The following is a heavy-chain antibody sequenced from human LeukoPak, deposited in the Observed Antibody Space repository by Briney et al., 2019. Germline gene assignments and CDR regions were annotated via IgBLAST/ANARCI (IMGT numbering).Heavy chain of an antibody. V-gene: IGHV4-30-2*01. D-gene: IGHD3-9*01. CDR3: ASQSTIFWGPNASDI. J-gene: IGHJ3*02. Sequence: PSQTLSLTCAVSGGSISSGGYSWSWIRQPPGKGLEWIGYIYHSGSTYYNPSLKSRVTISVDRSKNQFSLKLSSVTAADTAVYYCASQSTIFWGPNASDIWGQGTMVTVSS. CDR2: IYHSGST. CDR1: GGSISSGGYS.